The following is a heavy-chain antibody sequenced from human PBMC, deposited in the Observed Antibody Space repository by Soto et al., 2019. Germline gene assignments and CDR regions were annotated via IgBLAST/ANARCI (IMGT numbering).Heavy chain of an antibody. V-gene: IGHV1-2*04. Sequence: QVQLVQSGAEVKKPGASVKVSCKASGYTFTGFYMHWVRQAPGQGLEWMGWINPNSVDTEYAQNFQGWVTMTRDTSISTAYMELNRLKSDDTAVYYCASGGSTVTREFDYWGQGTLVSVSS. CDR3: ASGGSTVTREFDY. CDR1: GYTFTGFY. D-gene: IGHD4-17*01. CDR2: INPNSVDT. J-gene: IGHJ4*02.